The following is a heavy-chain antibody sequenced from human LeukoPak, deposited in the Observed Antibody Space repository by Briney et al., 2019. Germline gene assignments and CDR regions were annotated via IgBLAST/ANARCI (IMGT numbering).Heavy chain of an antibody. D-gene: IGHD3-16*01. CDR2: INPNSGGT. CDR3: ARVDDYVSAGG. J-gene: IGHJ4*02. V-gene: IGHV1-2*02. CDR1: GYTLTGYY. Sequence: ASVKVSCKASGYTLTGYYMHWVRQAPGQGLEWMGWINPNSGGTSYAQKFQGRVTMTRDTSISTAYMELSRLRSDDTAVYYCARVDDYVSAGGWGQGTLVTVSS.